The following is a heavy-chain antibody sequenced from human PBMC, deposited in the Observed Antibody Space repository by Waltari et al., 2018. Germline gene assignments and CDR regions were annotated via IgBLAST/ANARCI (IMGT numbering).Heavy chain of an antibody. Sequence: QVQLVQSGAEVKKPGASVKVSCTASGYTFTSYDINWVRQATGQGLEWMGWMNPNSGNTGYAQKFQGRVTITRNTSISTAYMELSSLRSEDTAVYYCARKGPGTGYCSGGSCYSFDYWGQGTLVTVSS. J-gene: IGHJ4*02. CDR2: MNPNSGNT. CDR3: ARKGPGTGYCSGGSCYSFDY. V-gene: IGHV1-8*03. D-gene: IGHD2-15*01. CDR1: GYTFTSYD.